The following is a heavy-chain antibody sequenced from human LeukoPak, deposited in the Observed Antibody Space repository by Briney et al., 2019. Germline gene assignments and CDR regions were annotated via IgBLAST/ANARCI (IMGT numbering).Heavy chain of an antibody. V-gene: IGHV3-23*01. CDR3: VIGPRQKRGLSTY. J-gene: IGHJ4*02. CDR2: TSGSGGTT. D-gene: IGHD3/OR15-3a*01. Sequence: GGSLRLSCAPSGFTFSSYAMSWVRQAPGKGLEWVAGTSGSGGTTYYADSLKGRFTISRDNSKNTVYLQMNSLRADDTAVYYCVIGPRQKRGLSTYWGQGTLVTVSS. CDR1: GFTFSSYA.